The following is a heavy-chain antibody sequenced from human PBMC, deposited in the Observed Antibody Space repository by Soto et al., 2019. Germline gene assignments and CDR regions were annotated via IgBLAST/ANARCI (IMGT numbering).Heavy chain of an antibody. CDR1: GFSLTTTGVG. CDR3: AHLGYCSGGSCHNWFDP. CDR2: IYWDDNK. Sequence: QITLKESGPTLVKPTQTLTLTCAFSGFSLTTTGVGVGWIRQPPGKALEWLALIYWDDNKRYSPSLKSRLSTTKDPFKNHVVLTMTNMDPVDTATSCCAHLGYCSGGSCHNWFDPWGQGTLVTVSS. V-gene: IGHV2-5*02. D-gene: IGHD2-15*01. J-gene: IGHJ5*02.